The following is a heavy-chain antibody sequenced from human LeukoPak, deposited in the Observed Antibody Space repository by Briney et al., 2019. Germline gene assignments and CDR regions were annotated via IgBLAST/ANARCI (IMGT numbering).Heavy chain of an antibody. Sequence: GGSLRLSCAASGFTFSSYGVHWVRQAPGKGLEWVAVIWYDGSNKYYADSVKGRFTISRDNSKNTLYLQMNSLRAEDTAVYYCARAPYDFWSGYLEGVDYWGQGTLVTVSS. D-gene: IGHD3-3*01. CDR2: IWYDGSNK. V-gene: IGHV3-33*01. J-gene: IGHJ4*02. CDR1: GFTFSSYG. CDR3: ARAPYDFWSGYLEGVDY.